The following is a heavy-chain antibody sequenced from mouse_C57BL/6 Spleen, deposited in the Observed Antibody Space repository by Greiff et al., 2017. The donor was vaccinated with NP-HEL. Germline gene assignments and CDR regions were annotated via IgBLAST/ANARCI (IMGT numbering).Heavy chain of an antibody. D-gene: IGHD1-1*01. CDR1: GYTFTSYW. Sequence: QVQLQQPGAELVKPGASVKLSCKASGYTFTSYWMHWVKQRPGQGLEWIGMIHPNSGSTNYNEKFKSKATLTVDKSSSTAYMQLSSLTSEDSAVYYCARGGYYGSSSQYYLDYWGQGTTLTVSS. CDR2: IHPNSGST. J-gene: IGHJ2*01. CDR3: ARGGYYGSSSQYYLDY. V-gene: IGHV1-64*01.